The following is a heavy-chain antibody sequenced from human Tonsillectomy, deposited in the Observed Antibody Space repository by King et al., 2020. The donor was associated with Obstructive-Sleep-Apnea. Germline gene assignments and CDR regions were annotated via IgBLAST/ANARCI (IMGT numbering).Heavy chain of an antibody. J-gene: IGHJ4*02. V-gene: IGHV3-30*02. Sequence: VQLVESGGGVVQPGGSLRLSCVASGFIFSTYGMHWVRQAPGKGLEWVAFIQYDGNKKYYEDSVKGRFTISRDNSKNTLSLQLNSLRAEDTAVYYCAKERSMVRGPLFDYWGKGTLVTVSS. CDR2: IQYDGNKK. CDR1: GFIFSTYG. CDR3: AKERSMVRGPLFDY. D-gene: IGHD3-10*01.